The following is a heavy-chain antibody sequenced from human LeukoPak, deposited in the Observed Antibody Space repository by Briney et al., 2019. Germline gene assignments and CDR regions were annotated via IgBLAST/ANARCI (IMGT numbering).Heavy chain of an antibody. V-gene: IGHV3-23*01. Sequence: GGSLRLSCAASGFTFSTYAMSWVRQAPGKGLEWVSSISGSGGSTYCADSVKGRFTISRDNSKNTLSLQMNSLRAEDTAVYYCAKAYSDSSGYYFGAYFDYWGQGTLVTVSS. J-gene: IGHJ4*02. CDR2: ISGSGGST. CDR3: AKAYSDSSGYYFGAYFDY. CDR1: GFTFSTYA. D-gene: IGHD3-22*01.